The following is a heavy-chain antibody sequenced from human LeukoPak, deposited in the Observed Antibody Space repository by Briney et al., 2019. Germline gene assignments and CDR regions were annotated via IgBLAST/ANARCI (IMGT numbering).Heavy chain of an antibody. J-gene: IGHJ4*02. CDR1: GFTFNTHA. Sequence: PGGSLRLSCAASGFTFNTHAISWVRQAPGKGLEWVAAVSDTGDLRYSANSVKGRFAISRDNSKNTAFPQMYSLRAEDTALYYCVKGGLRSGYSFEDWGQGTLVSVSS. CDR2: VSDTGDLR. D-gene: IGHD3-9*01. CDR3: VKGGLRSGYSFED. V-gene: IGHV3-23*01.